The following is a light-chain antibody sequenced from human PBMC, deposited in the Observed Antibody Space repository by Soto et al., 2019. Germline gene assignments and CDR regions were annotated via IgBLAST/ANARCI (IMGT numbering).Light chain of an antibody. CDR3: QQRST. J-gene: IGKJ2*01. CDR1: QSVSSY. Sequence: EIVLTQSPATLSLCPGERATLSCRASQSVSSYLAWYQQKPGQATRLLIYDASNRATGIPARFSGSGSGTDFTLTISSLEPEDFAVYYCQQRSTFGQGTKLEIK. CDR2: DAS. V-gene: IGKV3-11*01.